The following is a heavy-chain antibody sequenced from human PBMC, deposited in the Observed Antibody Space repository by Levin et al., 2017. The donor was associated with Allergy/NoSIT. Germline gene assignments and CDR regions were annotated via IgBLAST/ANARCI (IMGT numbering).Heavy chain of an antibody. CDR3: ARRGCTTTNCPDLTFDI. D-gene: IGHD2-2*01. V-gene: IGHV5-51*01. CDR1: GYRFTSFW. CDR2: IHPSDSDA. Sequence: GESLKISCTTSGYRFTSFWIGWVRRLPGKGLECMGIIHPSDSDARYSPSFEGQVTMSVDRSTNTAYLQWASLKASDTAIYYCARRGCTTTNCPDLTFDIWGPGTAVTVSS. J-gene: IGHJ3*02.